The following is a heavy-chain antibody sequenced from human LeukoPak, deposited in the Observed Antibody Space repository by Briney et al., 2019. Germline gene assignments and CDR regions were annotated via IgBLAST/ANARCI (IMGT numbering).Heavy chain of an antibody. CDR2: MNPNSGNT. D-gene: IGHD2-2*01. Sequence: ASVKVSCKASGYTFTSYEINWVRQATGQRLEWMGWMNPNSGNTGYAQKFQDRVTMTRHTSIRTAYMELSSLISEEAAVYYCARDMVWGHDIVLVPAALDAFDIWGQGTMVTVSS. J-gene: IGHJ3*02. V-gene: IGHV1-8*01. CDR1: GYTFTSYE. CDR3: ARDMVWGHDIVLVPAALDAFDI.